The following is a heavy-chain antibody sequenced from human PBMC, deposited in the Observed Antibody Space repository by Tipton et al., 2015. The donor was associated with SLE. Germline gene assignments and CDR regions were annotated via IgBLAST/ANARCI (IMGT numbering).Heavy chain of an antibody. V-gene: IGHV4-34*01. CDR3: ARETVGGWFDP. J-gene: IGHJ5*02. D-gene: IGHD1-26*01. CDR1: GGTSRDYY. CDR2: INHSGST. Sequence: TLSLTCAVYGGTSRDYYWSWIRQPPGKGLEWIGEINHSGSTNYNPSLKSRVTISVDTSRNQFSLRLSSVTAADTAVYHCARETVGGWFDPWGQGTLVTVSS.